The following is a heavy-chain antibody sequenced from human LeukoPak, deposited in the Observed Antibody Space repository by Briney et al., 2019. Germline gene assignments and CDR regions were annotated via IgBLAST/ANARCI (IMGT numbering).Heavy chain of an antibody. CDR3: AREHSGSYLGPLLDY. D-gene: IGHD1-26*01. J-gene: IGHJ4*02. V-gene: IGHV1-3*03. CDR2: INAGNGNT. Sequence: GASVKVSCKASGYTFTSYAMHWVRQAPGQRLEWMGWINAGNGNTKYSQEFQGRVTITRDTSASTAYMELSSLRSEDMAVYYCAREHSGSYLGPLLDYWGQGTLVTVSS. CDR1: GYTFTSYA.